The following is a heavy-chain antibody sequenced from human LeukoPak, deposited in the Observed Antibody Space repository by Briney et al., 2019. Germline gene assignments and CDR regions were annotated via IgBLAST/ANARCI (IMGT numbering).Heavy chain of an antibody. J-gene: IGHJ6*03. CDR1: GFTFSSYW. Sequence: RTGGSLRLSCAASGFTFSSYWMSWVRQAPGKGLEWVVNIKQDGSERYYVDSVKGRFTISRDNAKNSLYLQMNSLRAEDTAVYYCARDQPRQGFWSGYYYMDVWGKGTTVTVSS. CDR2: IKQDGSER. D-gene: IGHD3-3*01. V-gene: IGHV3-7*01. CDR3: ARDQPRQGFWSGYYYMDV.